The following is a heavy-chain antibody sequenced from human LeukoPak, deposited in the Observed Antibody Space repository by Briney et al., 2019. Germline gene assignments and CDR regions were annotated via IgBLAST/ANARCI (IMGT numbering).Heavy chain of an antibody. CDR1: GFTFISYW. V-gene: IGHV3-7*01. CDR3: ARSGHSYGFGY. Sequence: PGGSLRLSCAASGFTFISYWMTWVRQAPGKGLEWVANIKQDGSEKYYVDSVKGRFTISRDNAKNSLYLQMNSLRAEDTAVYYCARSGHSYGFGYWGQGTLVTVSS. D-gene: IGHD5-18*01. J-gene: IGHJ4*02. CDR2: IKQDGSEK.